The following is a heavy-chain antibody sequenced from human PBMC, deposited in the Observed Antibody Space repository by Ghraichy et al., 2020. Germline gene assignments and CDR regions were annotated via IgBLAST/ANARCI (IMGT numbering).Heavy chain of an antibody. CDR3: AKDIPWYNGMDV. V-gene: IGHV3-43*01. CDR2: ISWDGGDT. J-gene: IGHJ6*02. CDR1: GFKFDHYT. Sequence: GGSLRLSCAASGFKFDHYTMHWVRQGPGKGLEWVSLISWDGGDTYYADSVKGRFTISRDNSKNSLYLQMNSLITEDTALYYCAKDIPWYNGMDVWGQGTTVTVSS.